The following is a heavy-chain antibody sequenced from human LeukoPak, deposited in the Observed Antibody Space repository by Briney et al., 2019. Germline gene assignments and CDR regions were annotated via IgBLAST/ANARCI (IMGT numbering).Heavy chain of an antibody. V-gene: IGHV1-69*04. CDR3: AREGSSSWYLDY. CDR2: IIPILGIA. Sequence: GASVKVSCKAPGGTFSSYAISWVRQAPGQGLEWMGRIIPILGIANYAQKFQGRVTITADKSTSTAYMELSSLRSEDTAVYYCAREGSSSWYLDYWGQGTLVTVSS. CDR1: GGTFSSYA. J-gene: IGHJ4*02. D-gene: IGHD6-13*01.